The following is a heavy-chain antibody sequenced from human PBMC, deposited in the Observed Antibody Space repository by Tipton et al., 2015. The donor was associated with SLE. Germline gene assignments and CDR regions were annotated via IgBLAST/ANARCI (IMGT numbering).Heavy chain of an antibody. CDR1: GGSFSGYY. CDR3: ARRFGLVHAFGI. J-gene: IGHJ3*02. V-gene: IGHV4-34*01. Sequence: GLVKPSETLSLTCAVYGGSFSGYYWSWIRQPPGKGLEWIGEINHSGSTNYNPSLKSRVTISVDTSKNQFSLKLSSVTAADTAVYYCARRFGLVHAFGIWGQGTMVTVSS. CDR2: INHSGST. D-gene: IGHD3/OR15-3a*01.